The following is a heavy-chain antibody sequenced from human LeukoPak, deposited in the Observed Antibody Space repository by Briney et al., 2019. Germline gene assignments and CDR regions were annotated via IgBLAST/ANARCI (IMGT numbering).Heavy chain of an antibody. Sequence: GGSLRLSCAASGFTFSSYAMSWVRQAPGKGLEWVSAISGSGGSTYYADSVKGRFTISRDNPKNTLYLQMNSLRAEDTAVYYCACHTMVRGVMDYWGQGTLVTVSS. CDR3: ACHTMVRGVMDY. J-gene: IGHJ4*02. CDR2: ISGSGGST. D-gene: IGHD3-10*01. CDR1: GFTFSSYA. V-gene: IGHV3-23*01.